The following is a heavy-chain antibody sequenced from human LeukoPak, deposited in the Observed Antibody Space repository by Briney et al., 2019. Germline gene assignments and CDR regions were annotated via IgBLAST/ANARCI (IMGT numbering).Heavy chain of an antibody. J-gene: IGHJ6*02. V-gene: IGHV1-2*04. CDR3: ARLTVAGGNNYYYGMDV. CDR1: GYTFTGYY. Sequence: ASVKVSCKASGYTFTGYYMHWVRQAPGQGLEWMGWINPNSGGTNYAQKFQGWVTMTRDTSISTAYMELSRLRSDDTAVYYCARLTVAGGNNYYYGMDVWGQGTTVTVSS. CDR2: INPNSGGT. D-gene: IGHD6-19*01.